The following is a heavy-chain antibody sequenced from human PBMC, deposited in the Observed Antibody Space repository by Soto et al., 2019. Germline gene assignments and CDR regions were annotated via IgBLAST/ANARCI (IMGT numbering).Heavy chain of an antibody. CDR2: IWADGNHK. CDR3: VRERGPFNAFDI. CDR1: GFTVTSYR. J-gene: IGHJ3*02. V-gene: IGHV3-33*01. Sequence: GGSLRLSCAASGFTVTSYRMHWVRQAPGKGLEWVAVIWADGNHKYYADSVKGRFTLSRDNSKNTLNLQMDSLGAEDTAVYYCVRERGPFNAFDIWGQGTMVTVSS.